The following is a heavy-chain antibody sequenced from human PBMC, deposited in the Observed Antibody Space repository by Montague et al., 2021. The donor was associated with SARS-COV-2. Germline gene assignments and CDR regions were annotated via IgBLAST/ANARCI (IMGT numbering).Heavy chain of an antibody. CDR3: AITYYYGSGSYYWYFDL. V-gene: IGHV4-39*01. J-gene: IGHJ2*01. CDR1: GGPISSSSYY. Sequence: SETLSLTCTVSGGPISSSSYYWGWIRQPPGKGLEWIGSIYYSGSTYYNPSLKSRVTISVDTSKNQFSLKLSSVTAADTAVYYCAITYYYGSGSYYWYFDLWGRGTLVTVSS. D-gene: IGHD3-10*01. CDR2: IYYSGST.